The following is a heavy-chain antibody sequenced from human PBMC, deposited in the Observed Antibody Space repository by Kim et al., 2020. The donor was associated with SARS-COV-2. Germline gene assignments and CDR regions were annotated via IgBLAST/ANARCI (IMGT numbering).Heavy chain of an antibody. Sequence: SRKRRVTISVDTSKNQFSPKLSSVTAADTAVYYCAREDSNLYYYYYYMDVWGKGTTVTVSS. CDR3: AREDSNLYYYYYYMDV. J-gene: IGHJ6*03. D-gene: IGHD4-4*01. V-gene: IGHV4-34*13.